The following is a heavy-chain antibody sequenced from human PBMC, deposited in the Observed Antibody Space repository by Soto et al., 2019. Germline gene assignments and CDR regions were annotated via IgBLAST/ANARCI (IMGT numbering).Heavy chain of an antibody. CDR1: GFTFSNYA. J-gene: IGHJ4*02. CDR3: ARDFFSTVTAVDY. Sequence: QVQLVDSGGGVVQPGRSLRLSCAASGFTFSNYAMHWVRQAPGKGLEWVAVIAYAGSNKYYADSVKGRFTISRDNSKNTVYLQMNSLRAEDTAVYFCARDFFSTVTAVDYWGQGTLVTVSS. CDR2: IAYAGSNK. D-gene: IGHD4-17*01. V-gene: IGHV3-30-3*01.